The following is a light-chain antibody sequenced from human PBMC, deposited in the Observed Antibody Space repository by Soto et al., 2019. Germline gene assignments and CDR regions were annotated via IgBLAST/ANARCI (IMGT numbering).Light chain of an antibody. J-gene: IGKJ2*01. CDR3: QQANSFPYT. CDR1: QGISSW. CDR2: AEY. Sequence: DIQMTQSPSSVSASVGDRVTITCRASQGISSWLAWYQQKPGKAPKVLIYAEYSLQSGVPSRFSGSASRTDFTLTTSSLQPEELAPFYFQQANSFPYTFGQGTKLEIK. V-gene: IGKV1-12*01.